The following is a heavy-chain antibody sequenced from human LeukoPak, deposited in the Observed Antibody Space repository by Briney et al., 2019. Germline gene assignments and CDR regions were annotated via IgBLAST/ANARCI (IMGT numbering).Heavy chain of an antibody. Sequence: PGGSLRLSCAASGFTFSSYGMHWVRQAPGKGLEWVAFIRYDGSNKYYADSVKGRFTISRDNSKNTLYLQMNSLRAEDTAVYYCAKDPHPIWFGESPKPRFDPWGQGTLVTVSS. CDR3: AKDPHPIWFGESPKPRFDP. CDR2: IRYDGSNK. CDR1: GFTFSSYG. V-gene: IGHV3-30*02. J-gene: IGHJ5*02. D-gene: IGHD3-10*01.